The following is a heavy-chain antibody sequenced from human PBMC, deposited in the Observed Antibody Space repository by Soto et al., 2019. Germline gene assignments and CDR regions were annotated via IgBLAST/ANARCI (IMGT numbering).Heavy chain of an antibody. CDR2: IWYDGNNK. CDR3: ARGLHSLFDY. J-gene: IGHJ4*02. V-gene: IGHV3-33*01. Sequence: GGSLRLSCAASGFTFSNYGMHWVRQAPGKGLEWVAVIWYDGNNKYYADSVKGRFTISRDNANNTLYVQMTSLRAEDTAVYYCARGLHSLFDYWGQGTLVTVSS. D-gene: IGHD2-21*01. CDR1: GFTFSNYG.